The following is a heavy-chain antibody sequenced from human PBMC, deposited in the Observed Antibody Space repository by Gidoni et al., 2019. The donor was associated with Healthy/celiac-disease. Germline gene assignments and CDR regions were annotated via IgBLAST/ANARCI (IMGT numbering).Heavy chain of an antibody. D-gene: IGHD2-2*02. CDR3: TRVIGARKRSWYTRGDSYYFDY. J-gene: IGHJ4*02. Sequence: EVQLVESGGGLVKPGRSLRLSCPASGFTFGDYAMSWFRQAPGKGLEWVGFIRSKAYGGTTEYAASVKGRFTISRDDSKSIAYLQMNSLKTEDTAVYYCTRVIGARKRSWYTRGDSYYFDYWGQGTLVTVSS. CDR1: GFTFGDYA. CDR2: IRSKAYGGTT. V-gene: IGHV3-49*05.